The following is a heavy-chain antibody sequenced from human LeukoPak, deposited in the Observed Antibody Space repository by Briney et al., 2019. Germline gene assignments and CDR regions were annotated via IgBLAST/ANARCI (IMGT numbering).Heavy chain of an antibody. CDR3: ARGLEGEPFDY. V-gene: IGHV7-4-1*02. D-gene: IGHD3-16*01. CDR1: GYTFTGYY. J-gene: IGHJ4*02. CDR2: INTNTGNP. Sequence: ASVKVSCKASGYTFTGYYMHWVRQAPGQGLEWMGWINTNTGNPTYAQGFTGRFVFSLDTSVSTAYLQISSLKAEDTAVYYCARGLEGEPFDYWGQGTLVTVSS.